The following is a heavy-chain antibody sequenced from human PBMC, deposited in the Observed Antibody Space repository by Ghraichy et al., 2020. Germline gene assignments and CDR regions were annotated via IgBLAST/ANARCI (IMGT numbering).Heavy chain of an antibody. Sequence: GESLNISCKGSGYSFTSYWIGWVRQMPGKGLEWMGIIYPGDSDTRYSPSFQGQVTISADKSISTAYLQWSSLKASDTAMYYCARESYYDSSPKLGGDWFDPWGQGTLVTVSS. CDR3: ARESYYDSSPKLGGDWFDP. V-gene: IGHV5-51*01. CDR1: GYSFTSYW. D-gene: IGHD3-22*01. CDR2: IYPGDSDT. J-gene: IGHJ5*02.